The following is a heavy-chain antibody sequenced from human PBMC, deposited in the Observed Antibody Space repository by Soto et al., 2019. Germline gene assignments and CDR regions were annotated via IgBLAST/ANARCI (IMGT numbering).Heavy chain of an antibody. CDR2: IYYSGST. CDR1: GGFISSGDYY. CDR3: ASAFIDYGDTHTEVYCYYGMDV. Sequence: KPSETLSLTCTVSGGFISSGDYYWSWIRQPPGKVLEWIGYIYYSGSTYYHPSLKSRVTKSVDTSKSQFSLQLSSVTAADTAVYYCASAFIDYGDTHTEVYCYYGMDVWGQGTTGSVSS. D-gene: IGHD4-17*01. J-gene: IGHJ6*02. V-gene: IGHV4-30-4*01.